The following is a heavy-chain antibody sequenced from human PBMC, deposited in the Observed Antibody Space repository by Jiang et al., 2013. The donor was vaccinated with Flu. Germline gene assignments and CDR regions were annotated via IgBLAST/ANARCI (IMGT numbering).Heavy chain of an antibody. CDR3: ARAPYSSGWYESYYFDY. J-gene: IGHJ4*02. CDR2: TYCRSKWYN. Sequence: TLSLTRAISGDSVSSNSAAWNWIRQSPSRGLEWLGRTYCRSKWYNDYAVSVKSRITINPDTSKNQFSLHLNSVTPEDTAVYYCARAPYSSGWYESYYFDYWGQGTLVTVSS. CDR1: GDSVSSNSAA. V-gene: IGHV6-1*01. D-gene: IGHD6-19*01.